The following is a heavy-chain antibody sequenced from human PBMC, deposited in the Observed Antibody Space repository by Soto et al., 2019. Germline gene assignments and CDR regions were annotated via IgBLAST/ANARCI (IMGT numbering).Heavy chain of an antibody. Sequence: QRLSCLTSGLTFGDNAMGWVRQPPGKGLEWVGFIRSKTYGERTDYAASVKGRFTISRDDSESIVYLQMNSLGTEDTGMYYCQLLKYDSSGSIRSWGQGTLVTVSS. CDR2: IRSKTYGERT. D-gene: IGHD3-22*01. CDR1: GLTFGDNA. CDR3: QLLKYDSSGSIRS. J-gene: IGHJ4*02. V-gene: IGHV3-49*04.